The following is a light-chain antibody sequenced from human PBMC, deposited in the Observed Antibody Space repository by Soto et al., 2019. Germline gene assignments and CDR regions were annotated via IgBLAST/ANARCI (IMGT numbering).Light chain of an antibody. CDR1: QTISSW. Sequence: DIQMSQSPSTLSGSVGDRVTITCRASQTISSWLAWYQQKPGKAPKLLIYKASTLDSGVPSRFSGSGSGTEFTLTISSLQPDDFATYYCQQYHSYPLTFGGGTKVDIK. CDR2: KAS. V-gene: IGKV1-5*03. CDR3: QQYHSYPLT. J-gene: IGKJ4*01.